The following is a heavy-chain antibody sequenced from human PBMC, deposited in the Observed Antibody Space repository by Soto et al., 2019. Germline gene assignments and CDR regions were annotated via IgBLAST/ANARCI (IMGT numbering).Heavy chain of an antibody. V-gene: IGHV3-33*01. CDR1: GFTFSSYG. Sequence: GGSLRLSCAASGFTFSSYGMHWVRQAPGKGLEWVAVIWYDGSNKYYADSVKGRFTISRDNSKNTLYLQMNSLRAEDTSVYSCARDQGYGSGSYSFYYYYYCIDFRRQGLTVTVFS. CDR2: IWYDGSNK. D-gene: IGHD3-10*01. CDR3: ARDQGYGSGSYSFYYYYYCIDF. J-gene: IGHJ6*02.